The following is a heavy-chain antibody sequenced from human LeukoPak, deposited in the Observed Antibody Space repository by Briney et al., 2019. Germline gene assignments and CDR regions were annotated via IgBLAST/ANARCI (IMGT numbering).Heavy chain of an antibody. Sequence: GGSLRLSCAASGFTFSRYGMHWVRQAPGKGREWVAFIYYDGSHKYFEDFVKGRFTISRDNSNNSLYLQMNSLRAEDTAVYYCAKSQFSPQRYHYSIEVWGKGTTVTVST. CDR2: IYYDGSHK. D-gene: IGHD5-24*01. CDR1: GFTFSRYG. CDR3: AKSQFSPQRYHYSIEV. V-gene: IGHV3-30*02. J-gene: IGHJ6*04.